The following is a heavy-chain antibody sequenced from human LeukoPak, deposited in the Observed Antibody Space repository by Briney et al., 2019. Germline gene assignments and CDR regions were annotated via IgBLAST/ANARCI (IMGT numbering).Heavy chain of an antibody. CDR3: AKGPYHRSGWPRNSDY. CDR1: GFTFNNYA. Sequence: GGSLRLSCVASGFTFNNYAMSWVRQAPGKGLEWVSVITGGGGSTYYADSVKGRFTISRDNSKNTLYLQMNSLTAEDTAVYYCAKGPYHRSGWPRNSDYWGQGTLVTVSS. V-gene: IGHV3-23*01. CDR2: ITGGGGST. J-gene: IGHJ4*02. D-gene: IGHD6-19*01.